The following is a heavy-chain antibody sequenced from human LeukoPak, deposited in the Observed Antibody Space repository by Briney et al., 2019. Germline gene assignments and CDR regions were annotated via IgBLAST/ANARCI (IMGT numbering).Heavy chain of an antibody. CDR1: GGNFSSYA. D-gene: IGHD5-18*01. V-gene: IGHV1-69*05. CDR3: ASREDVDTAMVWRY. Sequence: SVKVSCKASGGNFSSYAISWVRQAPGQGPEWKGGIIPIFGTANYAQKFQGRVTITTDESTSTAYMELSSLRSEYTAVYYCASREDVDTAMVWRYWGQGTLVTVSS. J-gene: IGHJ4*02. CDR2: IIPIFGTA.